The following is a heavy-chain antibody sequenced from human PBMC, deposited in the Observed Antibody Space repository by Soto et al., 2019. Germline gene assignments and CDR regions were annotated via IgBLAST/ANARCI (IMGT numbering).Heavy chain of an antibody. CDR1: GYSFTSYW. V-gene: IGHV5-51*01. CDR3: ARIRGDYEDYYYYYMDV. J-gene: IGHJ6*03. Sequence: PGESLKISCKGSGYSFTSYWIGWVRQMPGKGLEWMGIIYPGDSDTRYSPSFQGQVTISADKSISTAYLQWSSLKASDTAMYYCARIRGDYEDYYYYYMDVWGKGTTVTVSS. CDR2: IYPGDSDT. D-gene: IGHD4-17*01.